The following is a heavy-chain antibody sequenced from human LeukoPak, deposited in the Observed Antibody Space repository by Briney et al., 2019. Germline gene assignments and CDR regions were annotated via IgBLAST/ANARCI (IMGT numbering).Heavy chain of an antibody. CDR1: GFTFSNYE. V-gene: IGHV3-48*03. CDR3: AREAYSGYDFYFDY. Sequence: PGVSLRLSCAASGFTFSNYEMNWVRQAPGKGLEWISYISSSGVTIYYADSVKGRFTISRDNAKNSLNLQLNSLRPEDTAVYYCAREAYSGYDFYFDYWGQGTLVAVSS. J-gene: IGHJ4*02. CDR2: ISSSGVTI. D-gene: IGHD5-12*01.